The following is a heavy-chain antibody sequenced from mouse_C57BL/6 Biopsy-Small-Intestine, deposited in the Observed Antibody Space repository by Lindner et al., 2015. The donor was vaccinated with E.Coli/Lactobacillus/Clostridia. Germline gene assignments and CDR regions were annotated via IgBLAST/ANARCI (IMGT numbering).Heavy chain of an antibody. J-gene: IGHJ2*01. Sequence: VQLQESGGGLVKPGGSLKLSCAASGFTFSNYGMHWVRQAPEKGLEWVAYISSGSSIIYYADTVKGRFTISRDNAKNTLFLQMTSLRSEDTAMYYCAREGTTVVEDYFDYWGQGTTLTVSS. CDR1: GFTFSNYG. CDR3: AREGTTVVEDYFDY. CDR2: ISSGSSII. D-gene: IGHD1-1*01. V-gene: IGHV5-17*01.